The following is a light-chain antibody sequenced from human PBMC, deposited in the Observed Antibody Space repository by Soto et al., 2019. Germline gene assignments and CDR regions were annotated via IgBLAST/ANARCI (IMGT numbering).Light chain of an antibody. CDR1: QSLLDTSNNKNS. CDR2: WAS. CDR3: HQYFSALYT. Sequence: DIVMTQSPESLAVSLGERATINCKSSQSLLDTSNNKNSVAWYQQKPGQPPKLLIYWASARQSGVPDRFSSSGSGTDFILTISNLQAEDVAVYYCHQYFSALYTFGQGTKLEI. V-gene: IGKV4-1*01. J-gene: IGKJ2*01.